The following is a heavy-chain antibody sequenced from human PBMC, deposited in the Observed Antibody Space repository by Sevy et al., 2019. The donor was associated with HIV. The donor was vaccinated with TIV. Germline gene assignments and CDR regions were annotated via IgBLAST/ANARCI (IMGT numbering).Heavy chain of an antibody. J-gene: IGHJ6*02. D-gene: IGHD3-9*01. CDR2: IQSKIDGGTT. Sequence: GGSLRLSCAASGFTFTHAWMNWVRQAPGKGLEWVGRIQSKIDGGTTDFAAPVKGRFTISRDDSKNTVFLQMNSLKTEDAAEYYGTTSSHSPRVWRDFDPRFYFFYYGMDVWGQGTTVTVSS. V-gene: IGHV3-15*01. CDR1: GFTFTHAW. CDR3: TTSSHSPRVWRDFDPRFYFFYYGMDV.